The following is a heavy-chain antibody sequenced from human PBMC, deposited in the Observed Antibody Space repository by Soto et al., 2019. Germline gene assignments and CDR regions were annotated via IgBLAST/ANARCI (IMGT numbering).Heavy chain of an antibody. V-gene: IGHV3-48*02. J-gene: IGHJ4*02. CDR3: ARQGEY. Sequence: PGGSLRLSCAASGFTFSSYSMNWVRQAPGKGLEWVAHISSTSTIYYADSVKGRFTISRDNAKNSLYLQMNSLRDEDTAVYYCARQGEYWGQGTLVTVSS. CDR1: GFTFSSYS. CDR2: ISSTSTI.